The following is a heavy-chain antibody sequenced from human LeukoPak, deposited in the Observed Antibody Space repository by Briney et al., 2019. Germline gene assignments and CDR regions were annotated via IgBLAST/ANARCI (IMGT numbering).Heavy chain of an antibody. CDR3: VRGSWYFDL. V-gene: IGHV4-34*01. CDR2: INHSGST. J-gene: IGHJ2*01. CDR1: GGSFSGYF. Sequence: PSETLSLTCAVYGGSFSGYFWSWIRQPPGKGLEWIGEINHSGSTNYNPSLKSRVTISVDTSKNQFSLKLSSVTAADTAVYYCVRGSWYFDLWGRGTLVTVSS.